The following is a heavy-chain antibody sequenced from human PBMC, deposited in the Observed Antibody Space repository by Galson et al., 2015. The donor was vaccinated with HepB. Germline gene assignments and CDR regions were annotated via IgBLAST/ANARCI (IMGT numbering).Heavy chain of an antibody. CDR2: ISYDGSYK. CDR3: ASAKVGTTYFDY. CDR1: GFTFSNYG. V-gene: IGHV3-30*03. D-gene: IGHD1-26*01. Sequence: FLRLSCAASGFTFSNYGMHWVRQAPGKGLEWVALISYDGSYKYYEDSVKGRFTISRDQIENTLYLQIDSLRPEDTAVYYCASAKVGTTYFDYWGQGTLVTVSS. J-gene: IGHJ4*02.